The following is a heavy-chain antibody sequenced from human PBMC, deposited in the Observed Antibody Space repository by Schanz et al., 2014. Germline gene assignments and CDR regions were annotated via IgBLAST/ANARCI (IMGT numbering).Heavy chain of an antibody. Sequence: DVQLVESGGGFVQPGGSLRLSCAASGFTFSSYWMHWVRQAPGKGLVWVSRINSDGSTTIYADSVKGRFTISRDNAKYTLYLQMTSLRAEDTAVYYCVKLPGATGTTSHFDYWGQGTLVTVSS. J-gene: IGHJ4*02. D-gene: IGHD1-1*01. V-gene: IGHV3-74*01. CDR3: VKLPGATGTTSHFDY. CDR2: INSDGSTT. CDR1: GFTFSSYW.